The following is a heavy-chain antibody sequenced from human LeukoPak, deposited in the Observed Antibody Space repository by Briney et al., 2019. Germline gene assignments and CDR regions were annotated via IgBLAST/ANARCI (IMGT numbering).Heavy chain of an antibody. CDR2: ITASSTAI. CDR1: GFTFNTYT. D-gene: IGHD3-10*01. CDR3: ARELCFGGRGARTTDFDY. J-gene: IGHJ4*02. V-gene: IGHV3-21*01. Sequence: GGSLRLSCAASGFTFNTYTMNRVRQAPGKGLEWVSSITASSTAIYSADSVKGRSTISRDNAKNFLYLQMNSLRAEDTAVYYCARELCFGGRGARTTDFDYWGQGTLVTVSS.